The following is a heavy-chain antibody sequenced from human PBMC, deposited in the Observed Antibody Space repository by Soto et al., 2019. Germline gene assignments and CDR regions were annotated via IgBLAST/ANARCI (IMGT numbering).Heavy chain of an antibody. D-gene: IGHD3-10*01. Sequence: QVQLVQSGAEVKKPGASVKVSCKASGYTFTSYGISWVRQAPGQGLEWMGWINVYNGNTNYAQKLQGRVTMTTDTSTSTAYLDLRSRRSDDTAVYFCASDTSRGEYAYWDQGTLVTVSS. CDR1: GYTFTSYG. J-gene: IGHJ4*02. CDR2: INVYNGNT. V-gene: IGHV1-18*01. CDR3: ASDTSRGEYAY.